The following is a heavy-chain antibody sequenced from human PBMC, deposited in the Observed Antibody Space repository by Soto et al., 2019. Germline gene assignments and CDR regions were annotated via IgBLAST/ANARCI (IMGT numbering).Heavy chain of an antibody. D-gene: IGHD4-17*01. V-gene: IGHV4-30-2*01. CDR2: IYHSGST. CDR1: GGSISSGGYS. J-gene: IGHJ4*02. Sequence: PSETLSLTCAVSGGSISSGGYSWSWIRQPPGKGLEWIGYIYHSGSTYYNPSLKSRVTISVDRSKNQFSLKLSSVTAADTAVYYCARVLVTTLHYWGQGTLVTVSS. CDR3: ARVLVTTLHY.